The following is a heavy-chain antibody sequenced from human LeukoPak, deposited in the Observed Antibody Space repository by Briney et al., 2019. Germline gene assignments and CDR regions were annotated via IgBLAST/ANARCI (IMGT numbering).Heavy chain of an antibody. CDR2: ITPKSGDT. D-gene: IGHD3-3*02. Sequence: APVKVSCKASGYTFSDFYIHWVRQAPGQGLEYVGWITPKSGDTYSPQRFQGRVTMTRDASISTAYMELSSLRSDDTAVYFCARVRLADERAWAYWGQGTLVTVSS. CDR1: GYTFSDFY. V-gene: IGHV1-2*02. CDR3: ARVRLADERAWAY. J-gene: IGHJ4*02.